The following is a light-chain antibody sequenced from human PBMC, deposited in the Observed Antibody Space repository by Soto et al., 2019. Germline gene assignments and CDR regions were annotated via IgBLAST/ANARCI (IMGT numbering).Light chain of an antibody. V-gene: IGLV2-8*01. J-gene: IGLJ2*01. CDR2: EVS. Sequence: QSAQTQPPSASGSPGQSVTISCTGTSSDVGGYNYVSWYQQHPGKARKLMIYEVSKRPSGVPDRFSGSKSGNTASLTVSGLQAEDEADYYCTSYAGSNNFVVFGGGTKVTVL. CDR3: TSYAGSNNFVV. CDR1: SSDVGGYNY.